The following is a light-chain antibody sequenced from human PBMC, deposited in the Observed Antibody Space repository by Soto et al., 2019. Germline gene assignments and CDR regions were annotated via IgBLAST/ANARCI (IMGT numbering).Light chain of an antibody. J-gene: IGLJ3*02. CDR1: SSNIGSHF. Sequence: QSVLTQPPSASGTPGQSLTISCSGSSSNIGSHFVYWYQHLPGTAPKLLIFRDGQRPSGVPARFFGSKSGTSASLAISGLRSEDEADYYCAAWDDSLSAWVFGGGTKLTVL. CDR3: AAWDDSLSAWV. V-gene: IGLV1-47*01. CDR2: RDG.